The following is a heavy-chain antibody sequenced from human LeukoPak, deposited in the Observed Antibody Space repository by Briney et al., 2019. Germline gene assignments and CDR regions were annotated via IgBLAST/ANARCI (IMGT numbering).Heavy chain of an antibody. CDR3: ASTGYCSSTSCRYGMDV. Sequence: GGSLRLSCAASGFTVSSNYMNWVRQAPGKGLEWVSVIYSGGSTYYADSVKGRFTISRDNSKNTLYLQMNSLRAEDTAVYYCASTGYCSSTSCRYGMDVWGQGTTVTVSS. D-gene: IGHD2-2*01. CDR2: IYSGGST. V-gene: IGHV3-53*01. CDR1: GFTVSSNY. J-gene: IGHJ6*02.